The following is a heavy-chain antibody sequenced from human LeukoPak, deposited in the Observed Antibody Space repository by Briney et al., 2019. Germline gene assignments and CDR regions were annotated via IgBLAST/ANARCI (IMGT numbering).Heavy chain of an antibody. CDR2: ISGSGGST. D-gene: IGHD2-15*01. CDR3: AKDGEDIVVVVAATPTPGYFDY. Sequence: GGSLRLSCAASGFTFTSYGMHWVRQAPGKGLEWVSAISGSGGSTYYADSVKGRFTISRDNSKNTLYLQMNSLRAEDTAVYYCAKDGEDIVVVVAATPTPGYFDYWGKGTLVTVSS. CDR1: GFTFTSYG. J-gene: IGHJ4*03. V-gene: IGHV3-23*01.